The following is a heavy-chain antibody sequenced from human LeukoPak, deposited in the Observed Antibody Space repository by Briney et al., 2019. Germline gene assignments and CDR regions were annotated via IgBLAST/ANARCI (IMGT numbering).Heavy chain of an antibody. Sequence: PGGSLRLSCAASGFTFDDYAMHWVRQAPGKGLEWVSGISWNSGSIGYADSVKGRFTISRDNAKNSLYLQMNSLRAEDMALYYCAKDVVSGSYWGGAFDIWGQGTMVTVSS. CDR1: GFTFDDYA. J-gene: IGHJ3*02. CDR2: ISWNSGSI. CDR3: AKDVVSGSYWGGAFDI. V-gene: IGHV3-9*03. D-gene: IGHD1-26*01.